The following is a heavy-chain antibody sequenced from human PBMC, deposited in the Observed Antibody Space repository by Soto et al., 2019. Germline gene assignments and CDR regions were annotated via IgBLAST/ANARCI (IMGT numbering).Heavy chain of an antibody. CDR1: GGAISSYY. D-gene: IGHD3-16*01. CDR3: ARAQGVYGMDV. CDR2: IYYSGST. J-gene: IGHJ6*02. V-gene: IGHV4-59*01. Sequence: SETLSLTCTVSGGAISSYYWSWIRQPPGKGLEWIGYIYYSGSTNYNPSLKSRVTISVDTSKNQFSLKLSSVTAADTAVYYCARAQGVYGMDVWGQGTTVTVSS.